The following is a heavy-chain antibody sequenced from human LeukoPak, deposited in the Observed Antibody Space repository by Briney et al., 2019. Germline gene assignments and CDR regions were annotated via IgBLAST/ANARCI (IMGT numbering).Heavy chain of an antibody. D-gene: IGHD3-16*01. CDR2: IDVNSGDT. CDR1: GYTFTAYY. CDR3: ARDGALDY. Sequence: VASVKVSCKASGYTFTAYYMHWLRQAPGQGLEWMGWIDVNSGDTNYAQKFQGRVTMTRDTSITTAYMELSSLRSDDTAVYYCARDGALDYWGPGTLVTVSS. V-gene: IGHV1-2*02. J-gene: IGHJ4*02.